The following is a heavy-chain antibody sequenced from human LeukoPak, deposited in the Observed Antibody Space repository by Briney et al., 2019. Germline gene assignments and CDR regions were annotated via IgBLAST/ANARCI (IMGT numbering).Heavy chain of an antibody. CDR1: GYTLTELS. J-gene: IGHJ4*02. CDR2: FDPEDGET. D-gene: IGHD3-22*01. CDR3: ATARYYPPKFDY. V-gene: IGHV1-24*01. Sequence: GASVKVSCKVSGYTLTELSMHWVRQAPGKGLEWMGGFDPEDGETIYAQRFQGRVTMTEDTSTDTAYMELSSLRSEDTAVYYCATARYYPPKFDYWGQGTLVTVSS.